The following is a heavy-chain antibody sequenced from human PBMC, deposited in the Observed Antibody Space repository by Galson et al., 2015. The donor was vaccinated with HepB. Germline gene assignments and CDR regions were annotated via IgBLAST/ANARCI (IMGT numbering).Heavy chain of an antibody. D-gene: IGHD1-26*01. J-gene: IGHJ3*02. CDR1: GGSISSGDYY. CDR2: IFHSGTT. Sequence: ETLSLTCTVSGGSISSGDYYWSWIRQPPGKGLEWIGIIFHSGTTYYNPSLKSRVTISGDTSKNQFSLRLSSVTAADTAVYYCASGRYYWAFDIWGQGTMVTVSS. V-gene: IGHV4-39*01. CDR3: ASGRYYWAFDI.